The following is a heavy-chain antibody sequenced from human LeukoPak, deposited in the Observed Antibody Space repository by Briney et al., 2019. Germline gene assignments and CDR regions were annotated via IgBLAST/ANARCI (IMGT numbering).Heavy chain of an antibody. CDR1: GGSFSGYY. D-gene: IGHD3-3*01. J-gene: IGHJ4*02. CDR2: INHSGST. CDR3: ARAYYDFWSGYSCDY. V-gene: IGHV4-34*01. Sequence: PSEILSLTCAVYGGSFSGYYWSWIRQPPGKGLEWIGEINHSGSTNYNPSLKSRVTISVDTSKNQFSLKLSSVTAADTAVYYCARAYYDFWSGYSCDYWGQGTLVTVSS.